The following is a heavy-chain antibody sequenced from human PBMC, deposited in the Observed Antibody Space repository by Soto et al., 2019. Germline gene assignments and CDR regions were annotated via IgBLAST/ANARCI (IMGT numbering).Heavy chain of an antibody. J-gene: IGHJ4*02. V-gene: IGHV3-21*01. CDR1: GFTFSRYS. Sequence: EVQLVESGGGLVRPGGSLRLSCAASGFTFSRYSMNWVRQAPGKGLEWVPSISSTTNYIYYADPMKGRFTVSRDNAKNSVYLDMNSLSAEDTAVYYCARESDDLTSNFDYWGQGTLVTVSS. D-gene: IGHD1-1*01. CDR2: ISSTTNYI. CDR3: ARESDDLTSNFDY.